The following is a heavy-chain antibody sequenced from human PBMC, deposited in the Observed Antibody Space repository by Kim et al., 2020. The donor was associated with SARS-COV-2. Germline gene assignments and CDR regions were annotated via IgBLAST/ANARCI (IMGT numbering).Heavy chain of an antibody. Sequence: SSRIYIYYADSVKGRFTISRDNAKNALFLQMNSLGPKDTGVYYCARDFGDWGQGTLVTVSS. J-gene: IGHJ4*02. CDR2: SSRIYI. V-gene: IGHV3-21*01. D-gene: IGHD3-10*01. CDR3: ARDFGD.